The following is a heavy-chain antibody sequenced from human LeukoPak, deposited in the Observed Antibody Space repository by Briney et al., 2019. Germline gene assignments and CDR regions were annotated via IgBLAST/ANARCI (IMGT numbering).Heavy chain of an antibody. CDR3: ARDQFSLRRRVVIRDVAFDY. Sequence: ASVKVSCKASGYTFTGYYMHWVRQAPGQGLEWMGWINPNSGGTNYAQKFQGRVTMTRDTSISTAYMGLSRLRSDDTAVYYCARDQFSLRRRVVIRDVAFDYWGQGTLVTVSS. CDR2: INPNSGGT. CDR1: GYTFTGYY. V-gene: IGHV1-2*02. D-gene: IGHD3-3*01. J-gene: IGHJ4*02.